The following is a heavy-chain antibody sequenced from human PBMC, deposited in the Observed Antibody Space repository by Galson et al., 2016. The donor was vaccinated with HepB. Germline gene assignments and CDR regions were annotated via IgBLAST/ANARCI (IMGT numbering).Heavy chain of an antibody. V-gene: IGHV3-74*01. D-gene: IGHD2-15*01. J-gene: IGHJ4*02. CDR3: VRDGVGAAPYDY. CDR1: GFTLNDYW. Sequence: SLRLSCAASGFTLNDYWMNWVRQAPGKGLVWVAHTSPDGSDTSYADSVTGRFTFSRDNAKNTLYLQMNSLRAEDTAVYYCVRDGVGAAPYDYWGQGALVIVSS. CDR2: TSPDGSDT.